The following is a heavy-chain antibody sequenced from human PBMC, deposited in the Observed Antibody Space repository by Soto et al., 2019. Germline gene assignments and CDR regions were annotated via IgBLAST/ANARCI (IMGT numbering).Heavy chain of an antibody. Sequence: QVQLVESGGGVVQPGGSLRLSMEAPGFTLSSNGMHWVGQAPAKGLEWVAVISYDGINKYYADSVKGRFTISRDNSKNTLYLQMNSLRAEDTAVYYCAKDLRWLQFRYYGMDVWGQGTTVTVSS. V-gene: IGHV3-30*18. D-gene: IGHD5-12*01. CDR1: GFTLSSNG. CDR3: AKDLRWLQFRYYGMDV. J-gene: IGHJ6*02. CDR2: ISYDGINK.